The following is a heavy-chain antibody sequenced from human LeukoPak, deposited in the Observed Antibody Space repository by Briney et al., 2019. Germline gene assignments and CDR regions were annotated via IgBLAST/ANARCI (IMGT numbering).Heavy chain of an antibody. Sequence: GGSLRLSCAASGFTFSSYGMHWVRQAPGKGLEWVAFIRYDGSNKYYADSVKGRFTISRDNSKNTLYLQMNSLGAEDTALYYCAKGAYGSGSSSFDYWGQGILVTVSS. CDR2: IRYDGSNK. D-gene: IGHD3-10*01. CDR1: GFTFSSYG. V-gene: IGHV3-30*02. J-gene: IGHJ4*02. CDR3: AKGAYGSGSSSFDY.